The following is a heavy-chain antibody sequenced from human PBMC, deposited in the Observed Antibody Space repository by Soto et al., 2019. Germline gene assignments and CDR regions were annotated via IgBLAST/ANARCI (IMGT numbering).Heavy chain of an antibody. Sequence: LRLSCAASGFTFSSYSMNWVRQAPGKGLEWVSSISSSSSYIYYADSVKGRFTISRDNAKNSLYLQMNSLRAEDTAVYYCARDSPAPIVVGHFDYWGQGTLVTVSS. CDR1: GFTFSSYS. CDR3: ARDSPAPIVVGHFDY. D-gene: IGHD3-22*01. CDR2: ISSSSSYI. J-gene: IGHJ4*02. V-gene: IGHV3-21*01.